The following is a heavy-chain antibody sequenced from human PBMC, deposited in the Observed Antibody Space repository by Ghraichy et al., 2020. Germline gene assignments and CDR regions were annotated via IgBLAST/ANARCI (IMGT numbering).Heavy chain of an antibody. CDR2: ISAYNGNT. Sequence: ASVKVSCKASGYTFTSYGISWVRQAPGQGLEWMGWISAYNGNTNYAQKLQGRVTMTTDTSTSTAYMELRSLRSDDTAVYYCARDRLGYCSSTSCSNFDYWGQGTLVTVSS. V-gene: IGHV1-18*01. J-gene: IGHJ4*02. CDR3: ARDRLGYCSSTSCSNFDY. D-gene: IGHD2-2*01. CDR1: GYTFTSYG.